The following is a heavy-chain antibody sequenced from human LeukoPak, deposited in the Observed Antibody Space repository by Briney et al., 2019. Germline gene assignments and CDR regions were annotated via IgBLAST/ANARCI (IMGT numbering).Heavy chain of an antibody. Sequence: GGSLRLSCAASGFTFSSYAMSWVRQAPGKGLEWVSAISGSGGSTYYADSVKGRFTISRHNSKNTLYLQMNSLRAEDTAVYYCARGNIRKGLGYWGQGTLVTVSS. CDR2: ISGSGGST. J-gene: IGHJ4*02. CDR3: ARGNIRKGLGY. V-gene: IGHV3-23*01. CDR1: GFTFSSYA.